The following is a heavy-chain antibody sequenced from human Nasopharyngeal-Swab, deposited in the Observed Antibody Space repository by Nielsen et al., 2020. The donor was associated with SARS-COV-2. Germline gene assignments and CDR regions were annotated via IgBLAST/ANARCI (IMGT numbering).Heavy chain of an antibody. J-gene: IGHJ5*02. CDR3: ARAGIAARPGIDP. D-gene: IGHD6-6*01. Sequence: GESLKISCAASGFTFSSYSMNWVRQAPGKGLEWVSYISSSSTIYYADSVKGRFTISRDNAKNSLYLQMNSLRDEDTAVYYCARAGIAARPGIDPWGQGTLVTVSS. V-gene: IGHV3-48*02. CDR1: GFTFSSYS. CDR2: ISSSSTI.